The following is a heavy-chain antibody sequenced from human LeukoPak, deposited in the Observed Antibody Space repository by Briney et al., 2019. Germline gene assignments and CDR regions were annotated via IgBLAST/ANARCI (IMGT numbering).Heavy chain of an antibody. CDR1: GFTFSSYA. J-gene: IGHJ4*02. Sequence: TGGSLRLSCAASGFTFSSYALSWVRQAPGKGLEWVSAISECGGSTYYADSVKGRFTISRDNSKNTLYLQMNSLRAEDTAVYYCATYDFWSGYGVGYWGQGTVVTVSS. V-gene: IGHV3-23*01. D-gene: IGHD3-3*01. CDR3: ATYDFWSGYGVGY. CDR2: ISECGGST.